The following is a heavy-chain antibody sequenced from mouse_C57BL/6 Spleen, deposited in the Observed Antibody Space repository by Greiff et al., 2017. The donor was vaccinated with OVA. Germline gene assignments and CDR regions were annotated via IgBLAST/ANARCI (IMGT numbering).Heavy chain of an antibody. CDR2: IDPNSGGT. J-gene: IGHJ4*01. CDR3: EREGIYYGSSPYAMDY. V-gene: IGHV1-72*01. D-gene: IGHD1-1*01. CDR1: GYTFTSYW. Sequence: QVQLQQPGAELVKPGASVKLSCKASGYTFTSYWMHWVKQRPGRGLEWIGRIDPNSGGTKYNEKFKSKATLTVDKPSSTAYMQLSRLTSEDSAVYYCEREGIYYGSSPYAMDYWGQGTSVTVSS.